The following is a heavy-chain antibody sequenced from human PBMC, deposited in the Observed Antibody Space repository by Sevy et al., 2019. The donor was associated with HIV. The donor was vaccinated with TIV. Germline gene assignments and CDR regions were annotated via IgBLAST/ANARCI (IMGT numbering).Heavy chain of an antibody. Sequence: TLSLTCTVSGGSISGTYWTWIRQPAGKGLEWIGTFYSSGNTDYNPSLKSRVTMSVDTSKNQFSLNLSSVTAADTAVYYCARPSYTGSSFWYFDLWGRCTLVTVSS. V-gene: IGHV4-4*07. D-gene: IGHD1-26*01. J-gene: IGHJ2*01. CDR3: ARPSYTGSSFWYFDL. CDR2: FYSSGNT. CDR1: GGSISGTY.